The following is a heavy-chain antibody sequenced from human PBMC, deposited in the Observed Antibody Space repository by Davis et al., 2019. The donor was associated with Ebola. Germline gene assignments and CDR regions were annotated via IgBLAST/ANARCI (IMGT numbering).Heavy chain of an antibody. V-gene: IGHV3-13*01. J-gene: IGHJ4*02. CDR1: GFTFSSYD. Sequence: PGGSLRLSCAASGFTFSSYDMHWVRQATGKGLEWVSAIGTAGDTYYPGSVKGRFTISRENAKNSLYLQMNSLRAEDTAVYYYARAYYDSVFDYWGQGTLVTVSS. D-gene: IGHD3-3*01. CDR2: IGTAGDT. CDR3: ARAYYDSVFDY.